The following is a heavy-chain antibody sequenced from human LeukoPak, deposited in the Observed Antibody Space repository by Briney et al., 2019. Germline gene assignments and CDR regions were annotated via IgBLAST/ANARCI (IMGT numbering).Heavy chain of an antibody. CDR3: ARYRGGDVSFDY. CDR2: IYTSGST. J-gene: IGHJ4*02. CDR1: GGSISSGSYY. Sequence: SETLSLTCTVSGGSISSGSYYWSWIRQPAGKGLEWIGRIYTSGSTNYNPSLKNRVTISVDTSKNQFSLKLTSVTDADTAVYYCARYRGGDVSFDYWGQGTLVTVSS. V-gene: IGHV4-61*02. D-gene: IGHD2-21*01.